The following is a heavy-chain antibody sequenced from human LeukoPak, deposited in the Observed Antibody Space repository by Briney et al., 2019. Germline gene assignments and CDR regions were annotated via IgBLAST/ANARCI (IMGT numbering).Heavy chain of an antibody. CDR3: ARTGAPTVIPHPWWFDP. Sequence: SETLSLTCTVSGGSISSYYWSWIRQPPGKGLEWIRYIYYSGSTNYNPSLKSRVTISVDTSKNQFSLKLSSVTATDTAVYYCARTGAPTVIPHPWWFDPWGQGTLVTVSS. CDR1: GGSISSYY. CDR2: IYYSGST. J-gene: IGHJ5*02. V-gene: IGHV4-59*12. D-gene: IGHD4-17*01.